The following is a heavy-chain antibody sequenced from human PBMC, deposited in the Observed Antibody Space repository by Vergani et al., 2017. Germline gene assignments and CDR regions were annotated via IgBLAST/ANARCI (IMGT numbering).Heavy chain of an antibody. J-gene: IGHJ1*01. CDR2: INPSGGST. D-gene: IGHD1-26*01. V-gene: IGHV1-46*01. Sequence: QVQLVQSGAEVKKPGASVKVSCKASGYTFTSYYMHWVRQAPGQGLEWMGIINPSGGSTSYAQKFQGRVTMTRDPSTSTVYMELSSLRSEDTAVYYCARVSGSYSPAEYFQHWGQGTLVTGSS. CDR3: ARVSGSYSPAEYFQH. CDR1: GYTFTSYY.